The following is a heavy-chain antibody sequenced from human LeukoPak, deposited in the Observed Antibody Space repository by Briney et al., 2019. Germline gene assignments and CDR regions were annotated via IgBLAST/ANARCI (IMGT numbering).Heavy chain of an antibody. D-gene: IGHD1-14*01. CDR1: GWSFSGYY. V-gene: IGHV4-34*01. J-gene: IGHJ3*02. Sequence: PSETLSLTCAAYGWSFSGYYWSWIRQPPGKGLEWIGEINHSGSTNYNPSLKSRVTMSVDTSKNQFSLKLSSVTAADTAVYYCARAETRATKQGTTRVRAFDIWGQGTMVTVSS. CDR2: INHSGST. CDR3: ARAETRATKQGTTRVRAFDI.